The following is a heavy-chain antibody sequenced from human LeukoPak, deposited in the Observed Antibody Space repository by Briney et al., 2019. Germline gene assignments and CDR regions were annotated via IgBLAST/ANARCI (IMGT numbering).Heavy chain of an antibody. V-gene: IGHV3-7*01. CDR2: IKQDGTEK. CDR1: GFSFSSYW. Sequence: GGSLRLSCAASGFSFSSYWMSWVRQAPGKGLEWVANIKQDGTEKYYVDSAKGRFTISRDNAKNSLYLQMNSLRAEDTAVYYCATDLGSSRPNFWGQGTLVTVSS. CDR3: ATDLGSSRPNF. J-gene: IGHJ4*02. D-gene: IGHD6-13*01.